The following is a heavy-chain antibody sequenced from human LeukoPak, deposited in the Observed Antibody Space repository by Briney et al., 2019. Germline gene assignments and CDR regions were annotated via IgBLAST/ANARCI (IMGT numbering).Heavy chain of an antibody. CDR2: IYHSGST. D-gene: IGHD6-19*01. V-gene: IGHV4-4*02. Sequence: SETLSLTCAVSGGSISSSNWWSWVRQPPGKGLEWIGEIYHSGSTNYNPSLKSRVTISVDKSKNQFSLKLSSVTAADTAVYYCASSGLEAVAVHDAFDIWGQGTMVTVSS. J-gene: IGHJ3*02. CDR3: ASSGLEAVAVHDAFDI. CDR1: GGSISSSNW.